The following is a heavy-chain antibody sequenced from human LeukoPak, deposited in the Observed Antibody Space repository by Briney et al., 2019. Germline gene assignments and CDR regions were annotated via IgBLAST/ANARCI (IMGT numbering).Heavy chain of an antibody. CDR2: ISGSSSTI. V-gene: IGHV3-48*03. Sequence: GGSLRLSCAASGFTFSSYGMNWVRQAPGKGLEWVSYISGSSSTIYYADSVKGRLTISRDNAKNSLYLQINSLRAEDTAVYYCARWGATGYGDYWGQGTLVTVSS. CDR3: ARWGATGYGDY. J-gene: IGHJ4*02. D-gene: IGHD3-9*01. CDR1: GFTFSSYG.